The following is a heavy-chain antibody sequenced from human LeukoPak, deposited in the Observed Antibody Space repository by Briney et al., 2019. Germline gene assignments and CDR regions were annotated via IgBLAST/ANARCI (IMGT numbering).Heavy chain of an antibody. CDR1: GFTFSNAW. CDR2: ISYDGSNK. J-gene: IGHJ4*02. CDR3: AKDLRFLEWLLFFAVDY. V-gene: IGHV3-30*18. D-gene: IGHD3-3*01. Sequence: GGSLRLSCAASGFTFSNAWMSWVRQAPGKGLEWVAVISYDGSNKYYADSVKGRFTISRDNSKNTLYLQMNSLRAEDTAVYYCAKDLRFLEWLLFFAVDYWGQGTLVTVSS.